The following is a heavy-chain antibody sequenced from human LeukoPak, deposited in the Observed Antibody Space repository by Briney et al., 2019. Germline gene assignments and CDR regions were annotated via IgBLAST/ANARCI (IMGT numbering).Heavy chain of an antibody. CDR3: ARPQGYCSGGSCYPLDYYYYGMDV. D-gene: IGHD2-15*01. CDR1: GFTFSSYE. CDR2: ISSSGSTI. J-gene: IGHJ6*02. Sequence: PGGSLRLSCAASGFTFSSYEMNWVRQAPGKGLEWVSYISSSGSTIYYADSVKGRFTISRDNAKNSLYLQMNSLRAEDTAVYYCARPQGYCSGGSCYPLDYYYYGMDVWGQGTTVTVS. V-gene: IGHV3-48*03.